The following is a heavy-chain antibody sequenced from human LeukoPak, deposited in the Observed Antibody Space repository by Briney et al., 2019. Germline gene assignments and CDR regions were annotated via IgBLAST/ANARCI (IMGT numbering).Heavy chain of an antibody. Sequence: SETLSLTCTVSGGSISSYYWSWIRQPPGKGLEWIGYIYCSGSTNYNPSLKSRVTISVDTSKNQFSLKLSSVTAADTAVYYCASQVRDGYNLDYWGQGTLVTVSS. D-gene: IGHD5-24*01. CDR2: IYCSGST. CDR1: GGSISSYY. V-gene: IGHV4-59*08. J-gene: IGHJ4*02. CDR3: ASQVRDGYNLDY.